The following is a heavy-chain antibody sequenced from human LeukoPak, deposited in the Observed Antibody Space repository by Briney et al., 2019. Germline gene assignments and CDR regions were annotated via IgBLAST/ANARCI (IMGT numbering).Heavy chain of an antibody. CDR1: GFTFSGYD. D-gene: IGHD6-13*01. CDR3: ARSPSYSSSWYALAS. V-gene: IGHV3-13*01. Sequence: GGSLRLSCEASGFTFSGYDMHWVRQATGKGLEWVSVIGTTGGTYYSDSVRGRFTISRENAKNSLDLQMNSLRAGDTAVYYCARSPSYSSSWYALASWGQGTLVTVSS. J-gene: IGHJ4*02. CDR2: IGTTGGT.